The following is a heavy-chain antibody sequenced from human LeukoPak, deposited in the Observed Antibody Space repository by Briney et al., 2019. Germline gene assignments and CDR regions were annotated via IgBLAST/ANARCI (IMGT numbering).Heavy chain of an antibody. D-gene: IGHD2-21*02. CDR3: ARGPPPLYCGGDCSDY. V-gene: IGHV3-23*01. CDR1: GFTFSSYA. J-gene: IGHJ4*02. Sequence: PGGSLRLSCAASGFTFSSYAMSWVRQAPGKGLEWVSAISGSGGSTYYADSVKGRFTISRDNAKNSLYLQMNSLRAEDTAVYYCARGPPPLYCGGDCSDYWGQGTLVTVSS. CDR2: ISGSGGST.